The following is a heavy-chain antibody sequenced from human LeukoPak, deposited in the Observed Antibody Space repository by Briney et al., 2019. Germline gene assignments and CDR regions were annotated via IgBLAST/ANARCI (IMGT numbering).Heavy chain of an antibody. D-gene: IGHD1-26*01. CDR3: ARSMSPIATDAFHI. J-gene: IGHJ3*02. V-gene: IGHV5-51*01. CDR1: GYSFTTYW. CDR2: IYPGDSDS. Sequence: GESLKISCKGSGYSFTTYWIAWVRQEPGKGLEWMGSIYPGDSDSRYSPSFQGQVTISADKSISTAYLQWSSLKASDTAMYYCARSMSPIATDAFHIWGQGTMVTVSS.